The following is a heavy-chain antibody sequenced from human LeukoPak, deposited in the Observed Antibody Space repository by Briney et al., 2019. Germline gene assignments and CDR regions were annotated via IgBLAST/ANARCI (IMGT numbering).Heavy chain of an antibody. CDR3: ARLDYGGDGFDI. CDR2: IYSGGST. V-gene: IGHV3-66*01. D-gene: IGHD4-23*01. CDR1: GFTVSSNY. J-gene: IGHJ3*02. Sequence: PPGGSLRLSCAASGFTVSSNYMSWVRQAPGKGLEWVSVIYSGGSTYYADSVKGRFTISRDNSKNTLYLQMNSLRAEDTAVYYCARLDYGGDGFDIWGQGTMVTVSS.